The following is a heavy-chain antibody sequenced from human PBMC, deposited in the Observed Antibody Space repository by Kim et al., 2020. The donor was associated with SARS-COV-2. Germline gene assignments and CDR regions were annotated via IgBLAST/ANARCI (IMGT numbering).Heavy chain of an antibody. Sequence: ASVKVSCKASGYTFTSYGISWVRQAPGQGLEWMGWISTYNGDTKDAQKLQGRVTMTTDTSTNTAYMELRSLRSDDTAVYYCARVEYYNILTGSYTSYNWFDPWGQGTLVTVSS. CDR2: ISTYNGDT. CDR1: GYTFTSYG. J-gene: IGHJ5*02. D-gene: IGHD3-9*01. CDR3: ARVEYYNILTGSYTSYNWFDP. V-gene: IGHV1-18*01.